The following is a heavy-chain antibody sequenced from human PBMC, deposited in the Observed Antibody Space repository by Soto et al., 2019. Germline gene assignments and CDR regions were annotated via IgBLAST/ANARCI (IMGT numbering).Heavy chain of an antibody. CDR3: ARREVYCSTAFDI. D-gene: IGHD2-8*01. CDR2: INHSGST. J-gene: IGHJ3*02. CDR1: GGSFSGYY. Sequence: SETLSLTCAVYGGSFSGYYWSWIRQPPGKGLEWIGEINHSGSTNYNPSLKSRVTISVDTSKNQFSLKLSSVTAADTAVYYCARREVYCSTAFDIWGQGTMVT. V-gene: IGHV4-34*01.